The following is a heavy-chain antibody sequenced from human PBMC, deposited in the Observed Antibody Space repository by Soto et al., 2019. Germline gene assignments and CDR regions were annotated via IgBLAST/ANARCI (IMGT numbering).Heavy chain of an antibody. J-gene: IGHJ4*02. CDR1: GFTFSSYA. D-gene: IGHD3-9*01. Sequence: GGSLRLSCAASGFTFSSYAMSWVRQAPGKGLEWVSAISGSGGSTYYADSVKGRFTISRDNSKNTLYLQMNSLRAEDTAVYYWAKAGSYDILTGYYKEEFFDYWGQGTLVTVS. CDR3: AKAGSYDILTGYYKEEFFDY. CDR2: ISGSGGST. V-gene: IGHV3-23*01.